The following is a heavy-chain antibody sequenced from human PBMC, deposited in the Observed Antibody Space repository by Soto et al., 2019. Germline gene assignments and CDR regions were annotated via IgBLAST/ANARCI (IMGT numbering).Heavy chain of an antibody. Sequence: SETLSLTCTVSGGSISSGGYYWSWIRQHPGKGLEWIGYIYYSGSTNYNPSLKSRVTISVDTSKNQFSLELSSLTAADTAVYYCAGTGPYSDYWGQGTLVTVSS. CDR2: IYYSGST. J-gene: IGHJ4*02. CDR3: AGTGPYSDY. D-gene: IGHD3-9*01. V-gene: IGHV4-31*03. CDR1: GGSISSGGYY.